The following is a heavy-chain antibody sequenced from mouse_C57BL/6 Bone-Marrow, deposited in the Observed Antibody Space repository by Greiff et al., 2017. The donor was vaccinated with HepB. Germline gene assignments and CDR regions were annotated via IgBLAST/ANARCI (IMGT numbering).Heavy chain of an antibody. CDR3: ARSFITTVVAPYYFDY. V-gene: IGHV7-3*01. Sequence: DVQLVESGGGLVQPGGSLSLSCAASGFTFTDYYMSWVRQPPGKALEWLGFIRNKANGYTTEYSASVKGRFTISRDNSQSILYLQMNALRAEDSATYYCARSFITTVVAPYYFDYWGKGTTLTVSS. CDR2: IRNKANGYTT. D-gene: IGHD1-1*01. J-gene: IGHJ2*01. CDR1: GFTFTDYY.